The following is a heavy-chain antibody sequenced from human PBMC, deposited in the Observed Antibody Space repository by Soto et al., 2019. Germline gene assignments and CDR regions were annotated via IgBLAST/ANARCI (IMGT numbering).Heavy chain of an antibody. J-gene: IGHJ3*02. CDR3: ARVTYYDTQAFDI. Sequence: PSETLSLTCTVSGGSISSYYWSWIRQPPGKGLEWIGYIYYSGSTNYNPSLKSRVTISVDTSKNQFSLKLSSVTAADTAVYYCARVTYYDTQAFDIWGQGTMVTVSS. V-gene: IGHV4-59*01. CDR1: GGSISSYY. CDR2: IYYSGST. D-gene: IGHD3-22*01.